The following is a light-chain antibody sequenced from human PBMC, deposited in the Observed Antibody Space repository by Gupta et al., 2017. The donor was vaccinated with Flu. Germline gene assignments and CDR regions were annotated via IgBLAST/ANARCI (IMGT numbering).Light chain of an antibody. Sequence: XXSXXXGDKATLSCGASQSVSSSSVCWHQQTPGHAPSLLIYGSSSRATGIPDWFSGSASGTVSPLTISRLAPEDSALYYRHQYGYSRTFGQGTKVEIK. CDR2: GSS. J-gene: IGKJ1*01. CDR3: HQYGYSRT. CDR1: QSVSSSS. V-gene: IGKV3-20*01.